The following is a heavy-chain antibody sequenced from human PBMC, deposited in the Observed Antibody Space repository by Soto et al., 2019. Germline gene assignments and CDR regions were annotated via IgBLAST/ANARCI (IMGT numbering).Heavy chain of an antibody. CDR1: GGSFSGYY. V-gene: IGHV4-34*01. CDR2: INHSGST. CDR3: ARYRSTVTTKWSDP. J-gene: IGHJ5*02. D-gene: IGHD4-17*01. Sequence: SETLSLTCAVYGGSFSGYYWSWIRQPPGKGLEWIGEINHSGSTNYNPSLKSRVTISVDTSKNQFSLKLSSVTAADTAVYYCARYRSTVTTKWSDPWGQGTLVTVSS.